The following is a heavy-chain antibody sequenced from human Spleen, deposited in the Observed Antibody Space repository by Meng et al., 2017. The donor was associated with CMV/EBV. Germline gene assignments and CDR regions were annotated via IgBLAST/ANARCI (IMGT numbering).Heavy chain of an antibody. V-gene: IGHV4-34*01. CDR1: GGSFSGYY. D-gene: IGHD4-23*01. CDR2: INHSGST. J-gene: IGHJ1*01. CDR3: ASSRSTVVTDAEYFQH. Sequence: QVQLQQWGAGLLKPSETLSLTCAVYGGSFSGYYWSWIRQPPGKGLEWIGEINHSGSTNYNPSLKSRVTISVDTSKNQFSLKLSSVTAADTAVYYCASSRSTVVTDAEYFQHWGQGTLVTVSS.